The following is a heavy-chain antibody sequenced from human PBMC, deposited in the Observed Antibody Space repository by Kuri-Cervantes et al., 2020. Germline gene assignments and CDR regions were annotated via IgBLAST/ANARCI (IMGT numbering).Heavy chain of an antibody. CDR2: IYYSGST. CDR1: GGSISSSSYY. V-gene: IGHV4-39*07. J-gene: IGHJ5*02. CDR3: AEHRDYYDSSGYLIGWFDP. Sequence: ESLKISCTVSGGSISSSSYYWGWIRQPPGKGLEWIGSIYYSGSTYYNPSLKSRVTISVDTSKNQFSLKLSSVTAADTAVYYCAEHRDYYDSSGYLIGWFDPWGQGTLVTVSS. D-gene: IGHD3-22*01.